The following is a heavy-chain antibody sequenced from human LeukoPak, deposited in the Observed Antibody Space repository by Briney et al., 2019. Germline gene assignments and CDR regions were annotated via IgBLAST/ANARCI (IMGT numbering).Heavy chain of an antibody. J-gene: IGHJ6*02. CDR2: INTNTGNT. CDR3: ARDLDDYGRPPRGMDV. Sequence: ASVKVSCTASGYTFTSYAMNWVRQAPGQGLEWMGWINTNTGNTTYAQGFTGRFVFSLDTSVSTAYLQISSLKAEDTAVYYCARDLDDYGRPPRGMDVWGQGTTVTVSS. V-gene: IGHV7-4-1*02. D-gene: IGHD4-17*01. CDR1: GYTFTSYA.